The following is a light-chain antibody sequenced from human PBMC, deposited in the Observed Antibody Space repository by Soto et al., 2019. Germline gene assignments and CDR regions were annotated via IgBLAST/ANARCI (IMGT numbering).Light chain of an antibody. CDR2: GAS. Sequence: IVLTQSPGTLPLSPGERATLSCRASQSVTSSYLAWYQQKPGQAPRLLIYGASSRATGIPDRFSGSGSGTDFILTISRLEPEDFAVYYCQQYGSTPVTFGQGTKVEI. CDR3: QQYGSTPVT. CDR1: QSVTSSY. V-gene: IGKV3-20*01. J-gene: IGKJ1*01.